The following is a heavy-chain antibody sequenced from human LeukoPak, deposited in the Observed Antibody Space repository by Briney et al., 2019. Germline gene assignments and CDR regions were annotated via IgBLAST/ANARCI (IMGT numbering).Heavy chain of an antibody. CDR1: GGSISSGGYY. CDR3: ARGVPDYYYYGMDV. V-gene: IGHV4-31*03. J-gene: IGHJ6*04. Sequence: SQTLSLTCTVSGGSISSGGYYWSWIRQHPGKGLEWLGYIYYSGSTYYNPSLKSRVTISVDTSKNQFSLKLSSVTAADTAVYYCARGVPDYYYYGMDVWGKGTTVTVSS. CDR2: IYYSGST. D-gene: IGHD2-2*01.